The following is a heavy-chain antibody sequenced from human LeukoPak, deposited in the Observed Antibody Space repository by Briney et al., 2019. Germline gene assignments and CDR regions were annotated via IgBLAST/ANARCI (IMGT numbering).Heavy chain of an antibody. D-gene: IGHD2-15*01. CDR1: GFTLSRFA. J-gene: IGHJ4*02. V-gene: IGHV3-30-3*01. CDR3: AREADSGYYRTVDY. CDR2: MSDDGSEK. Sequence: PGRSLTLSCTSSGFTLSRFAMHWVRQAPGKGLECPGHMSDDGSEKHYVDSVRGRFTISRDPSKNTLYLEMTSLRTEDTAVYYCAREADSGYYRTVDYWGQGTMVTVS.